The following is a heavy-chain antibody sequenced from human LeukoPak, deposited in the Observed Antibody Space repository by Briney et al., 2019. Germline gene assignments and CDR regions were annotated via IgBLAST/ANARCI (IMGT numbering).Heavy chain of an antibody. D-gene: IGHD4-23*01. V-gene: IGHV3-74*01. CDR2: INTDGSIT. CDR1: GFTFSDYW. J-gene: IGHJ4*02. Sequence: HPGGSLRLSCAASGFTFSDYWIHWVRHAPGKGLVWVSRINTDGSITNYADSVKGRFSISRDNAKNTLYLQMNSLRVEDTAVYYCARGRPHGNDYWGQGTLVTVSS. CDR3: ARGRPHGNDY.